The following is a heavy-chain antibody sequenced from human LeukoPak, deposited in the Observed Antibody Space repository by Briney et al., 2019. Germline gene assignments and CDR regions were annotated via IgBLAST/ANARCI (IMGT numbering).Heavy chain of an antibody. J-gene: IGHJ4*02. CDR1: GFTFSSYA. D-gene: IGHD6-19*01. CDR3: ARSYSSGWRSFDY. CDR2: ISSNGGST. Sequence: GGSLRLSCAASGFTFSSYAMHWVRQAPGKGLEYVSAISSNGGSTYYANSVKGRFTISRDNSKNTLYLQMGSLRAEDMAVYYCARSYSSGWRSFDYWGQGTLVTVSS. V-gene: IGHV3-64*01.